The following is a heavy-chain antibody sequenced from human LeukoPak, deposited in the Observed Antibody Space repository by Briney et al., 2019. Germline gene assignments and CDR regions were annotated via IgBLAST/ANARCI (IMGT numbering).Heavy chain of an antibody. V-gene: IGHV3-30-3*01. Sequence: GGSLRLSCAASGFTFSSYAMHWVRQAPGKGLEWVAVISYDGSNKYYADSVKGRFNISRDNSKNTLYLQMNSLRAEDTAVYYCARVGGLTLHSGWNYWYFDLWGRGTLVTVSS. J-gene: IGHJ2*01. CDR3: ARVGGLTLHSGWNYWYFDL. CDR2: ISYDGSNK. CDR1: GFTFSSYA. D-gene: IGHD6-19*01.